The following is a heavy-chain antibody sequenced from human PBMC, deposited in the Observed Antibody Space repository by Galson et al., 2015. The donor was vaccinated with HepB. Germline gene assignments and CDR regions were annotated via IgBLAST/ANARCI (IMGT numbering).Heavy chain of an antibody. D-gene: IGHD2-2*01. Sequence: SLRLSCAACGFTFSSYSMNWVRQAAGQGLEWVSYISSSSSTIYYADSVKGRFTISRDNAKNSLYLQMDSLRDEDTAVYYCARDPDYCSSTSCYNGMDVWGQGTTVTVSS. CDR2: ISSSSSTI. CDR3: ARDPDYCSSTSCYNGMDV. CDR1: GFTFSSYS. V-gene: IGHV3-48*02. J-gene: IGHJ6*02.